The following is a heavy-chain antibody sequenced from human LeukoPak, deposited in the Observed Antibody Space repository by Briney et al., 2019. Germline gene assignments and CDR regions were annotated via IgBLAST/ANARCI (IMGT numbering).Heavy chain of an antibody. Sequence: SETLSLTCTVSGGSISSSYWNWIRQPTGKGLEWIGYIYYSGTTNYNPSLKSRATISVDTSKNQFSLKLSSLTAADTAVYYCARSTVTTPNYYYYYMDVWGKGTTVTVSS. D-gene: IGHD4-17*01. CDR3: ARSTVTTPNYYYYYMDV. J-gene: IGHJ6*03. CDR2: IYYSGTT. CDR1: GGSISSSY. V-gene: IGHV4-59*01.